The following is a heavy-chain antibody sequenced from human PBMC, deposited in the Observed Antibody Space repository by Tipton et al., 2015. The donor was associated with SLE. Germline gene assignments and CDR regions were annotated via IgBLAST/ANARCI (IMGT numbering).Heavy chain of an antibody. D-gene: IGHD6-13*01. CDR2: IYYSGST. Sequence: TLSLTCAVYGGSFSGYYWSWIRQPPGKGLEWIGSIYYSGSTYYNPSLKSRVTISVDTSKNQFSLKLSSVTAADTAVYYCARPEAAAGYGDAFDIWGQGTMVTVSS. CDR3: ARPEAAAGYGDAFDI. CDR1: GGSFSGYY. J-gene: IGHJ3*02. V-gene: IGHV4-34*01.